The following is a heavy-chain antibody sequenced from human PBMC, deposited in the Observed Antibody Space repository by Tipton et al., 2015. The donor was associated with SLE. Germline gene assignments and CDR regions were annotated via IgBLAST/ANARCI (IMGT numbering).Heavy chain of an antibody. D-gene: IGHD4-23*01. CDR2: TNQDGAIR. J-gene: IGHJ6*02. V-gene: IGHV3-74*01. CDR3: ARGVNSWTYGMDV. CDR1: GFNFGAYW. Sequence: SLRLSCVASGFNFGAYWMHWVRQAPGKGLVWISRTNQDGAIRSYEDSVKGRFIISRDNSKSTLYLQMNNVRVEDTALYYCARGVNSWTYGMDVWGQGTTVTVSS.